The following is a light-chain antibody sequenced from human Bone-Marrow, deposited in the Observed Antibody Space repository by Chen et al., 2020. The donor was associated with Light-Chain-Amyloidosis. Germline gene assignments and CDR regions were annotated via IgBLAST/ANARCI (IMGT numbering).Light chain of an antibody. V-gene: IGLV2-23*01. CDR2: EAI. CDR1: RGDIGTYDF. J-gene: IGLJ3*02. Sequence: SALTQPASVSGSPGQSITISCTGRRGDIGTYDFVSWYQQFPGKAPKLMIYEAIKRPSGVSDRFSGSKSGYTASLTISGLQAEDEADYYCCAYAGRSSVVFGGGTKLTVL. CDR3: CAYAGRSSVV.